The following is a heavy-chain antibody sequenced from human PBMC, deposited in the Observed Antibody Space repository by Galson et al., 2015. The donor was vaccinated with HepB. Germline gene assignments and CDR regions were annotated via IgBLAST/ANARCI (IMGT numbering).Heavy chain of an antibody. V-gene: IGHV3-20*04. J-gene: IGHJ3*02. Sequence: SLRLSCAASGFTFGDYGMSWIRQGPGKGLEWVSGLNWNGGTTAYADSVKGRFTISRDNAKNSLYLQMNSLRAEDMALYFCARAMFLAYDAFDIWGQGTLVTVSS. CDR1: GFTFGDYG. CDR3: ARAMFLAYDAFDI. D-gene: IGHD3-10*02. CDR2: LNWNGGTT.